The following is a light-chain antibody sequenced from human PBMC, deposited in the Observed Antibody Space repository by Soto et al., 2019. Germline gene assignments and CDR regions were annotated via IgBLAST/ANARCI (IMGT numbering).Light chain of an antibody. CDR3: QQYNSYSRT. CDR2: KAS. CDR1: QSISSW. Sequence: IQMTQSPSTLSASVGDRGTITCRASQSISSWLAWYQQKPGKAPKLLIYKASSLESGVPSRFSGSGSGTEFTLTISSLQPDDFATYYCQQYNSYSRTVGQGTQVEIK. J-gene: IGKJ1*01. V-gene: IGKV1-5*03.